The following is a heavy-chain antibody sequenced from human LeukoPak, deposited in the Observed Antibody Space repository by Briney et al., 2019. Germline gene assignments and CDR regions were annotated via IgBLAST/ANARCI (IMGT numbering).Heavy chain of an antibody. CDR1: GFTFSSYA. V-gene: IGHV3-23*01. CDR3: ARVSLQWELFDAFDI. J-gene: IGHJ3*02. CDR2: ISGSGGST. D-gene: IGHD1-26*01. Sequence: PGGSLRLSCAASGFTFSSYAMSWVRQAPGKGLEWVSAISGSGGSTYYADSVKGRFTISRDNSKNTLYLQMNSLRAEDTAVYYCARVSLQWELFDAFDIWGQGTMVTVSS.